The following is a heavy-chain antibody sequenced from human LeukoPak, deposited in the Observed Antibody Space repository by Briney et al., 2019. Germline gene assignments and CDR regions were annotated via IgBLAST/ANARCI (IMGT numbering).Heavy chain of an antibody. V-gene: IGHV4-59*08. D-gene: IGHD6-19*01. J-gene: IGHJ4*02. CDR2: VSYSGST. CDR1: GGSISSYY. CDR3: ARHIDNGWYAY. Sequence: SETLSLTCTVSGGSISSYYWSWIRQPPGKGLEWIGYVSYSGSTNYNPSLESRVTMSVDRSRNQFSLKLDSVTAADTAVYYCARHIDNGWYAYWGQGTLVTVSS.